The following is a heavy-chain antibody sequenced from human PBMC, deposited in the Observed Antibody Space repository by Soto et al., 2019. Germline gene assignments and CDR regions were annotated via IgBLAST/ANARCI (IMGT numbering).Heavy chain of an antibody. Sequence: GGSLRLSCAASGFTFSSFAMSWVRQAPGKGLEWVSAVSGNGGTTYHADSVKGRFTISRDNSKNTLYLQMSSLRAEDTALYYCAKDGDDDCSGYCCPGRSKCFYGVDDWGRGTTVTVSS. CDR2: VSGNGGTT. D-gene: IGHD3-22*01. V-gene: IGHV3-23*01. CDR1: GFTFSSFA. CDR3: AKDGDDDCSGYCCPGRSKCFYGVDD. J-gene: IGHJ6*02.